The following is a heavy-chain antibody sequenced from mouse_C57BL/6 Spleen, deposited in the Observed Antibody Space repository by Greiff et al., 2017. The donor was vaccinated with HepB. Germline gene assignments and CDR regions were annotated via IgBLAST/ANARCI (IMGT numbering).Heavy chain of an antibody. CDR2: IYPGDGDT. J-gene: IGHJ1*03. CDR3: ARAGGKRYLRFFDV. Sequence: QVQLKESGAELVKPGASVKISCKASGYAFSSYWMNWVKQRPGKGLEWIGQIYPGDGDTNYNGKFKGKATLTADKSSSKAYMQLGSLTSEDSAVYFCARAGGKRYLRFFDVWGTGTTVTVSS. CDR1: GYAFSSYW. D-gene: IGHD2-14*01. V-gene: IGHV1-80*01.